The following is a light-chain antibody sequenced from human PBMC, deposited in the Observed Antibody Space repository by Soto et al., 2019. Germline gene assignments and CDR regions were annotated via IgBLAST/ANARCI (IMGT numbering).Light chain of an antibody. CDR1: SSDVGGYNY. CDR2: EVS. V-gene: IGLV2-14*01. CDR3: SSYAGDNNFV. Sequence: QSALTQPASVAGSPGQSITISCTGTSSDVGGYNYVSWYQHHPGKAPKLMIYEVSSRPSGVSNRFSGSKSGNTASLIISGLQAEDEADYYCSSYAGDNNFVFGTGTKVTVL. J-gene: IGLJ1*01.